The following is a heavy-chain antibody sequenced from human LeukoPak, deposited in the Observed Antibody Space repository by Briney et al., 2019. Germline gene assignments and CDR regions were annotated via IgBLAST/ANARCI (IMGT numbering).Heavy chain of an antibody. D-gene: IGHD3-10*01. CDR2: ISGSGGST. V-gene: IGHV3-23*01. CDR3: ARANMVRGVGSFFDRNWFDP. CDR1: GFTFSSYA. Sequence: GGSLRLSCAASGFTFSSYAMSWVRQAPGKGLEWVSAISGSGGSTYYADSVKGRFTISRDNSKNTLSLQMNSLRAEDTAVYYCARANMVRGVGSFFDRNWFDPWGQGTLVTVSS. J-gene: IGHJ5*02.